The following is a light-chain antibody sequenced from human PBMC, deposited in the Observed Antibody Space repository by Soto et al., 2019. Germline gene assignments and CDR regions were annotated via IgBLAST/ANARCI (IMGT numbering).Light chain of an antibody. Sequence: EVVMTQSPATLSVSPGERVTLSCRASQSVRSHLAWYQQKPGQAPSRLIFGASTRATGVPDRCSGGESGTESTLTISSLQSEDVAVYYCEQYNDWPRTFGGRTRVESK. CDR2: GAS. J-gene: IGKJ4*01. CDR1: QSVRSH. V-gene: IGKV3-15*01. CDR3: EQYNDWPRT.